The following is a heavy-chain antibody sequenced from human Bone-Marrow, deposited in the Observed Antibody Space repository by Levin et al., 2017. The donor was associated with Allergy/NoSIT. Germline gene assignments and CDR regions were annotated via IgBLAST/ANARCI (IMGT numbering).Heavy chain of an antibody. V-gene: IGHV4-61*02. CDR1: GGSISSGNYY. D-gene: IGHD2-2*02. J-gene: IGHJ6*03. CDR2: IYTSGST. Sequence: PSETLSLTCTVSGGSISSGNYYWSWIRQPAGERLEWIGRIYTSGSTNYNPSLKSRVTISLDTSKNQFSLQLTSVTAADTAVYYCARVGHVRESSGTSWYSFSYYYMDVWGKGTTVTVSS. CDR3: ARVGHVRESSGTSWYSFSYYYMDV.